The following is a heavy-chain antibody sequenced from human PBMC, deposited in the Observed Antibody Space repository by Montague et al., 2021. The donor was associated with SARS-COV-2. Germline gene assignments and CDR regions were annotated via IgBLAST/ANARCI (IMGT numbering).Heavy chain of an antibody. D-gene: IGHD5-24*01. J-gene: IGHJ4*02. CDR3: AREGSRDGYNEGFDY. CDR1: GVAELRRRS. CDR2: LHEKKKT. V-gene: IGHV4-4*02. Sequence: SETLSLTCTVSGVAELRRRSEEHTSEPQSLAQLVCRHLHEKKKTNYNPSLKSRVTISVDKSKNQYSLILSSVTAEDTAVYYCAREGSRDGYNEGFDYWGQGNLV.